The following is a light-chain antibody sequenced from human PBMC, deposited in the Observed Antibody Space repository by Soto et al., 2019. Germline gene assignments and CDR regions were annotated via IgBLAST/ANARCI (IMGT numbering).Light chain of an antibody. V-gene: IGKV1-5*03. Sequence: DIQMTQSPSTLSASVGDRVTITCRASQSISSWLAWYQQKPGKAPKLLIYKASSLESGVPSRFSGSGSGTDFTLTISSVEPEDFGVYDWQKRVEWPLISFRLGTRLEIK. J-gene: IGKJ5*01. CDR1: QSISSW. CDR2: KAS. CDR3: QKRVEWPLIS.